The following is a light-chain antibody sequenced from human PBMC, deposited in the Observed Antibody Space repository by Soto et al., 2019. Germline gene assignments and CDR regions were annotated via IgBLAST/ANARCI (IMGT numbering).Light chain of an antibody. CDR3: SSYATSSTHV. Sequence: QSVLTQPASVSGSPGQLITISCTGTSSDVGYYNYVAGFQRHPEKAPRRVISHVTDRPSGDASRFSGSKCGNTASLSISGLQAGDAAHYYCSSYATSSTHVCGTGTKGTVL. V-gene: IGLV2-14*03. CDR1: SSDVGYYNY. J-gene: IGLJ1*01. CDR2: HVT.